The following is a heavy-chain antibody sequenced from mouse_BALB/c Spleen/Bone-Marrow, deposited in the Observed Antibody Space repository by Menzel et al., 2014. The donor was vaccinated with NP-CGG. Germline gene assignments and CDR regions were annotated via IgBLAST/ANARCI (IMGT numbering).Heavy chain of an antibody. V-gene: IGHV14-3*02. Sequence: EVELQQPWTEFVKPGASGKFSCTSSGFDIKDTFMHWVQQRPEQGLEWIVRIDPANGTTKYDPKFRGYSTITADTTSNTAYLQLSSLTTEEAAVYYCAVYYCGSSLFAYWGQGTLVTVSA. J-gene: IGHJ3*01. CDR2: IDPANGTT. D-gene: IGHD1-1*01. CDR1: GFDIKDTF. CDR3: AVYYCGSSLFAY.